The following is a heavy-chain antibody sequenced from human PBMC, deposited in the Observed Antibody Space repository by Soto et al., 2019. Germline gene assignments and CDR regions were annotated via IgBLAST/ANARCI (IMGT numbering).Heavy chain of an antibody. CDR1: GFTFDDYA. D-gene: IGHD4-4*01. J-gene: IGHJ6*03. CDR3: AKDRYSDYYYYYMDV. Sequence: EVQLVESGGGLVQPGRSLRLSCAASGFTFDDYAMHWVRQAPGKGLEWVSGISWNSGSIGYVDSVKGRFTISRDNAKNSLYLQMNSLRAEDTALYYCAKDRYSDYYYYYMDVWGTGTTVTVSS. V-gene: IGHV3-9*01. CDR2: ISWNSGSI.